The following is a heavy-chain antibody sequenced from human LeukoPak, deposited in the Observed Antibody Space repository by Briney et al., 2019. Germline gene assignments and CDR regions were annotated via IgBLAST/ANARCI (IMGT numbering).Heavy chain of an antibody. CDR3: ARSPSRSGASGFDY. Sequence: SETLSLTCTVSGASISSYYWSWIRQPPGKGLEWIGYIYYSGSTNYNPSLKSRVTISIDTSKNQFSLRLSSVTAADTAVYYCARSPSRSGASGFDYWGQGTLVTVSS. CDR2: IYYSGST. D-gene: IGHD3-10*01. CDR1: GASISSYY. V-gene: IGHV4-59*01. J-gene: IGHJ4*02.